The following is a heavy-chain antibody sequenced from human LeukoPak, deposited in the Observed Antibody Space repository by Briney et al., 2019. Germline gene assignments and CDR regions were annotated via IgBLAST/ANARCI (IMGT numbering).Heavy chain of an antibody. CDR3: APSPYYYESSGYSA. CDR2: ISSNGGST. V-gene: IGHV3-64D*06. Sequence: GGSLRLSCSASGFTFSSYAMHWVRQAPGKGLEYVSAISSNGGSTYYADSVKGRFTISKDNSKNTLYLQMSSLRAEDTAVYYCAPSPYYYESSGYSAWGQGTLVTVSS. J-gene: IGHJ5*02. D-gene: IGHD3-22*01. CDR1: GFTFSSYA.